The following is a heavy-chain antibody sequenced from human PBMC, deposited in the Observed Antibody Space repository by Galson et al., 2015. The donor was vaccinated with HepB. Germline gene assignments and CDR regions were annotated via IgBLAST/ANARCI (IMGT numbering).Heavy chain of an antibody. D-gene: IGHD6-19*01. Sequence: SLRLSCAASGFTFRNYAMSWVRQAPGKGLEWVSAITPSGDNTYSADSVKGRFTISRDNSKNTLFLQKTGLTADDTAIYYCARVHPEDTSGWYRQALYYFDSWGQGTLVAASS. V-gene: IGHV3-23*01. CDR3: ARVHPEDTSGWYRQALYYFDS. J-gene: IGHJ4*02. CDR1: GFTFRNYA. CDR2: ITPSGDNT.